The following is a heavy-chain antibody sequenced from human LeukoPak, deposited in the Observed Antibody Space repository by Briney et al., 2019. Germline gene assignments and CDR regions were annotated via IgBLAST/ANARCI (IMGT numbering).Heavy chain of an antibody. CDR3: ARMSGIAVAAIWISYFDY. D-gene: IGHD6-19*01. J-gene: IGHJ4*02. CDR1: GFTFGAYY. Sequence: GESLRLSCAASGFTFGAYYMTWVRQAPGKGLEWVANIKQDGSEKYYVDSVKGRFTISRGNANNSLYLQMNSLRAEDTAVYYCARMSGIAVAAIWISYFDYWGQGTLVTVSS. V-gene: IGHV3-7*03. CDR2: IKQDGSEK.